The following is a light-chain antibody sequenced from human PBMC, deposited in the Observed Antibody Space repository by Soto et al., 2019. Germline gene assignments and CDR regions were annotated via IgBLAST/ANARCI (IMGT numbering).Light chain of an antibody. CDR3: QQYDDYSFT. V-gene: IGKV1-5*03. Sequence: DIQMTQSPSTLSASVGDRVTITCRASQTISSWLAWYQQKPGQVPKLLIYKVSTLEGGVPSRFSGSGSGTEFTLTISSLQPDDFAMYYCQQYDDYSFTFGQGTKLESK. CDR2: KVS. J-gene: IGKJ2*01. CDR1: QTISSW.